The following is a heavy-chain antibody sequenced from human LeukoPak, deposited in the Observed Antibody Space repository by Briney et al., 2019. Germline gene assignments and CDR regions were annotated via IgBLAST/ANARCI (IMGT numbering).Heavy chain of an antibody. Sequence: ASVKVSCKASGYTFTSYYMHWVRQAPGQGLEWMGGIIPIVGTANYAQKFQGRVTITTDESTSTAYMELGSLRSEDTSVYYCASYYYGSGSYYSFDYWGQGTLVTVSS. CDR3: ASYYYGSGSYYSFDY. D-gene: IGHD3-10*01. CDR1: GYTFTSYY. CDR2: IIPIVGTA. J-gene: IGHJ4*02. V-gene: IGHV1-69*05.